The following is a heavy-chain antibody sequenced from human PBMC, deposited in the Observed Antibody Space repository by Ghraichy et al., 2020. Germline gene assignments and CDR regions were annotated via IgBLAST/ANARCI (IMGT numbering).Heavy chain of an antibody. V-gene: IGHV4-61*02. CDR1: GGSISSGSYY. D-gene: IGHD2-15*01. J-gene: IGHJ6*03. CDR3: AKAQSPYCSGGSCYVYYYYYYMDV. CDR2: IYTSGST. Sequence: SETLSLTCTVSGGSISSGSYYWSWIRQPAGKGLEWIGRIYTSGSTNYNPSLKSRVTNSVDTSKNQFSLKLSSVTAPDTAVYYCAKAQSPYCSGGSCYVYYYYYYMDVWGKGTTVTVSS.